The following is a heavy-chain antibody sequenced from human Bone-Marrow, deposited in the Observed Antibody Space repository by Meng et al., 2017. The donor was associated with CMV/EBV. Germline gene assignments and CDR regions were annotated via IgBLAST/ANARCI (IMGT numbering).Heavy chain of an antibody. CDR1: GFVFSDFW. V-gene: IGHV3-7*01. CDR2: INQDGTQT. J-gene: IGHJ3*02. CDR3: AAWGTGVWNDQYNGPRFDAFDI. Sequence: GESLKISCAASGFVFSDFWMLWVRQAPGKGLDWVAIINQDGTQTYYADSVKGRFTISRDNAKDSMFLLMDNLGAEDTAVYYCAAWGTGVWNDQYNGPRFDAFDIWGQGTMVTVSS. D-gene: IGHD1-1*01.